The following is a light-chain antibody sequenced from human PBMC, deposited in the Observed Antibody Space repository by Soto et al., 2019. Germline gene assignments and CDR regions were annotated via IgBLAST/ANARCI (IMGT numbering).Light chain of an antibody. CDR1: QSVSSY. J-gene: IGKJ1*01. CDR2: DAS. CDR3: QQRSNWPPWT. Sequence: EIVLTQSPATLSLSPGERATLSCRASQSVSSYLAWYQQKPGQAPRLLIYDASNRATGIPARFSGSGAGTDFPHTISSLEPEDFAVYYGQQRSNWPPWTFGQGTKVEIK. V-gene: IGKV3-11*01.